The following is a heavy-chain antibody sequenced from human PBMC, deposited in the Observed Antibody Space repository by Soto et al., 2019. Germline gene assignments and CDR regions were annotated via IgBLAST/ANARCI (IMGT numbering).Heavy chain of an antibody. CDR2: IIPIFGTA. D-gene: IGHD3-3*01. Sequence: SVKVSCKASGGTFSSYAISWVRQAPGQGLEWMGGIIPIFGTANYAQKFQGRVTITADKSTSTAYMELGSLRSEDTAVYYCARDVLRYYDFWSGEMNGMDVWGQGTTVTVSS. V-gene: IGHV1-69*06. CDR1: GGTFSSYA. CDR3: ARDVLRYYDFWSGEMNGMDV. J-gene: IGHJ6*02.